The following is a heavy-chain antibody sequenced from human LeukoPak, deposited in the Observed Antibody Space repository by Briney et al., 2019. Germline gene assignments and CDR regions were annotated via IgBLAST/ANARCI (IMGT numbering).Heavy chain of an antibody. CDR1: GGTFSSYA. CDR3: AVYGSGSYYNTDNWFDP. D-gene: IGHD3-10*01. Sequence: ASVKVSCKASGGTFSSYAISWVRQAPGQGLEWMGWISAYNGNTNYAQKLQGRVTMTTDTSTSTAYMELRSLRSDDTAVYYCAVYGSGSYYNTDNWFDPWGQGTLVTVSS. CDR2: ISAYNGNT. V-gene: IGHV1-18*01. J-gene: IGHJ5*02.